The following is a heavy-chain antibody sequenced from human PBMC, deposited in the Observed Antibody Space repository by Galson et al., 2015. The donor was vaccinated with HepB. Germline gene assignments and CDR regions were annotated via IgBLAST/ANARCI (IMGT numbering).Heavy chain of an antibody. V-gene: IGHV3-30-3*01. CDR2: ISYDGSNK. Sequence: SLRLSCAASGFTFSSYAMHWVRQAPGKGLEWVAVISYDGSNKYYADSVKGRFTISRDNSKNTLYLQMNSLRAEDTAVYYCARDIFPQIFGVVIPTTFDYWGQGTLVTVSS. D-gene: IGHD3-3*01. J-gene: IGHJ4*02. CDR3: ARDIFPQIFGVVIPTTFDY. CDR1: GFTFSSYA.